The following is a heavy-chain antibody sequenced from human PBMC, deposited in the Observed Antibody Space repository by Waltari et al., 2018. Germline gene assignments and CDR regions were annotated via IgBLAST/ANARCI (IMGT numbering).Heavy chain of an antibody. CDR3: TRGGRDSSWYWRD. CDR1: GLCFGNHG. J-gene: IGHJ4*02. D-gene: IGHD6-13*01. V-gene: IGHV3-7*01. CDR2: IKQDGSEK. Sequence: EVQLVESGGGLAQPGGSLSLSCAASGLCFGNHGLTLVRQASGKGPEWVANIKQDGSEKYYMDSVKGRFTISRDNAKNSLYLQMNNLRVEDTAVYYCTRGGRDSSWYWRDWGQGTLVTVSS.